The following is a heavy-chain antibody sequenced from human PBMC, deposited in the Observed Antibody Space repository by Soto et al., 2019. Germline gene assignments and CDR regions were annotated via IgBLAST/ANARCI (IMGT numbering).Heavy chain of an antibody. CDR1: GFTFSDYY. CDR2: ISSSGSTI. CDR3: ARDPYCSGGSCYSPHYYYMDV. D-gene: IGHD2-15*01. V-gene: IGHV3-11*01. Sequence: QVQLVESGGGLVQPGGSLRLSCAASGFTFSDYYMSWIRQAPGKGLEWVSYISSSGSTIYYADSVKGRFTISRDNAKNSLYLQMNSLRAEDTAVYYCARDPYCSGGSCYSPHYYYMDVWGKGTTVTVSS. J-gene: IGHJ6*03.